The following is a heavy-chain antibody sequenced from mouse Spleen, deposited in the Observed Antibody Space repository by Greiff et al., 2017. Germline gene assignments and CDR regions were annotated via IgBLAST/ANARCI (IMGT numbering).Heavy chain of an antibody. CDR2: FHPYNDDT. Sequence: QVQLKESGAELVKPGASVKMSCKASGYTFNTYPIEWMKKSHGKSLEWIGNFHPYNDDTKYNEKFKGKATLTVEKSSSTVYLELSRLTSDDSAVYYCARGGYYGVYYFDYWGQGTTLTVSS. CDR1: GYTFNTYP. J-gene: IGHJ2*01. CDR3: ARGGYYGVYYFDY. V-gene: IGHV1-47*01. D-gene: IGHD1-1*01.